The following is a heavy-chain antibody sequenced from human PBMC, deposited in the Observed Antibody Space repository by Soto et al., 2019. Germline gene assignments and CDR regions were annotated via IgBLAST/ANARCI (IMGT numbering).Heavy chain of an antibody. V-gene: IGHV4-34*01. Sequence: SETLSLTCAVYGGSFSGYYWSWIRQPPGKGLEWIGEINHSGSTNYNPSLKSRVTISVDTPKNQFSLKLSAVTAADTAVYYCARGVRPPYYGDYSRVPGNSKPRDYYYYMDVWGKGTTVTVSS. CDR1: GGSFSGYY. J-gene: IGHJ6*03. CDR3: ARGVRPPYYGDYSRVPGNSKPRDYYYYMDV. CDR2: INHSGST. D-gene: IGHD4-17*01.